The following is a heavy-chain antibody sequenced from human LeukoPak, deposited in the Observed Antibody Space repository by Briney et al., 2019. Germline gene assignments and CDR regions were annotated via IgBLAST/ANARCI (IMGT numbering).Heavy chain of an antibody. CDR1: GFTFSSYG. CDR2: IRYDGSNK. CDR3: AKDRGGEAVAGLDY. D-gene: IGHD6-19*01. J-gene: IGHJ4*02. Sequence: PGGSLRLSCAASGFTFSSYGMHWVRRAPGKGLEWVAFIRYDGSNKYYADSVKGRFTISRDNSKNTLYLQMNSLRAEDTAVYYCAKDRGGEAVAGLDYWGQGPLVTVSS. V-gene: IGHV3-30*02.